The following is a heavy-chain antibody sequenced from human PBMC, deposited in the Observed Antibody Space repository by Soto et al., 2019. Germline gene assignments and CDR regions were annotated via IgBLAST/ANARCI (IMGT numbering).Heavy chain of an antibody. J-gene: IGHJ4*02. CDR1: GGSISSHY. Sequence: SETLSLTCTVSGGSISSHYWSWIRQPPGKGLEWIGYIYYSGFTDYNPSLKSRVTISEDTSKNQFSLRLTSVTAADTAVYYCARDQNSSGYLDYWGQGILVTVSS. D-gene: IGHD3-22*01. CDR2: IYYSGFT. CDR3: ARDQNSSGYLDY. V-gene: IGHV4-59*11.